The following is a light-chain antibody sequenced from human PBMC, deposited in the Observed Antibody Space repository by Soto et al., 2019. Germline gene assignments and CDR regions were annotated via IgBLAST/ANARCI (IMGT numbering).Light chain of an antibody. CDR2: EVS. CDR3: ISFRSGYTFA. J-gene: IGLJ1*01. Sequence: QSALTQPASVSGSPGQSITISCTGTSSDIGGYNFVSWYQQHPGKAPKLIIYEVSHRPSEISSRFSGSKSGNTASLTISGLQAEDEADYYCISFRSGYTFAFGTGTKVTVL. CDR1: SSDIGGYNF. V-gene: IGLV2-14*03.